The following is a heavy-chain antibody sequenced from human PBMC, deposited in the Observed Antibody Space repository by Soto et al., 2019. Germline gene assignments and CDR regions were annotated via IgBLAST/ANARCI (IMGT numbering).Heavy chain of an antibody. CDR1: GGSISGYV. J-gene: IGHJ4*02. Sequence: QVQLQESGPGLVKPSQTLSLTCIVSGGSISGYVWSCIRQPAGKGLEWIGRIYGSISTNYNPSLESRVTMQVDTSMNQFALKLSAVTAADTDVYYCARYRHSCDYVGGCDCWGLGTLVTVSS. D-gene: IGHD4-17*01. CDR3: ARYRHSCDYVGGCDC. CDR2: IYGSIST. V-gene: IGHV4-4*07.